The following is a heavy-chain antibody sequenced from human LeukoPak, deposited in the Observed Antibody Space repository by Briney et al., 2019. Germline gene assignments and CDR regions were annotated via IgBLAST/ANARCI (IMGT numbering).Heavy chain of an antibody. CDR2: ISGSGGST. J-gene: IGHJ4*02. V-gene: IGHV3-23*01. CDR3: AKTYYDFWSGYCIFDY. D-gene: IGHD3-3*01. CDR1: GFIFSNYP. Sequence: GKSLRLSCAVSGFIFSNYPMHWVRQAPGKGLEWVSAISGSGGSTYYADSVKGRFTISRDNSKNTLYLQMNSLRAEDTAVYYCAKTYYDFWSGYCIFDYWGQGTLVTVSS.